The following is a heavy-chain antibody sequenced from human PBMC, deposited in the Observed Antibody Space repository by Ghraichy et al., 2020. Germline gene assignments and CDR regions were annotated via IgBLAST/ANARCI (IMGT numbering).Heavy chain of an antibody. CDR3: VKSHLDILTGYYNSEDLYFDY. CDR1: GFIFSNYD. J-gene: IGHJ4*02. V-gene: IGHV3-64D*09. D-gene: IGHD3-9*01. Sequence: GGSLRLSYSASGFIFSNYDMHWVRQAPGKGLEHVSSISNYGGGAYYSDSVKGRFTISRDNSKNTLYLEMSSLRAEDTALYYCVKSHLDILTGYYNSEDLYFDYWGQGTLVTVSS. CDR2: ISNYGGGA.